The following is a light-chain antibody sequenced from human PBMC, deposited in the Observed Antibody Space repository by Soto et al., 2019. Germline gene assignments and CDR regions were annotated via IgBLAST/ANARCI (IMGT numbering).Light chain of an antibody. J-gene: IGKJ2*01. V-gene: IGKV1-39*01. Sequence: DIQMTQAPSSLSASVGDRVTITCRASQSISNYLKWYQQKPGKAPKLLIYAASSLQSGVPSRFSGGGSGTDFTLTISSLQPEDFATYYCQQSYSTPYTFGQGTKLEIK. CDR3: QQSYSTPYT. CDR2: AAS. CDR1: QSISNY.